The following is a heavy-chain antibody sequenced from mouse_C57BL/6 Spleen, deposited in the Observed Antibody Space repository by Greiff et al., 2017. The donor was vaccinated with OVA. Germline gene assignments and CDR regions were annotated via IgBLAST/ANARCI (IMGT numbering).Heavy chain of an antibody. CDR3: ARDASFAY. CDR1: GYTFTSYW. V-gene: IGHV1-50*01. Sequence: QVQLQQPGAEFVKPGASVKLSCKASGYTFTSYWMQWVKQRPGQGLEWIGEIDPSDSYTNYNQKFKGKATLTVDTSSSTAYMQLSSLTSEDSAVYYCARDASFAYWGQGTLVTVSA. CDR2: IDPSDSYT. J-gene: IGHJ3*01.